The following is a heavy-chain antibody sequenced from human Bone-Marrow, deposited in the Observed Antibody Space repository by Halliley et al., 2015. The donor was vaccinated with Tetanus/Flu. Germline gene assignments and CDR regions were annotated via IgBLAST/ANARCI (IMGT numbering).Heavy chain of an antibody. CDR3: ARGDSSGYFSYALDR. D-gene: IGHD3-22*01. CDR2: VWFDGSNE. Sequence: SLRLSCAASGFTFSGYGMNWVRQAPGKGLEWVAVVWFDGSNEYYADSVKGRFTISRDNSKSTLFLQMNSLRVEDTAVYYCARGDSSGYFSYALDRWGQGTLVTVSS. J-gene: IGHJ4*02. V-gene: IGHV3-33*01. CDR1: GFTFSGYG.